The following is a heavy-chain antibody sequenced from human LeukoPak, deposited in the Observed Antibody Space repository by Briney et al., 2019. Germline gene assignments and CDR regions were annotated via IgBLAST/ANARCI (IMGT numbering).Heavy chain of an antibody. CDR1: GGSFSGNY. J-gene: IGHJ5*02. Sequence: SETLSLTCTVYGGSFSGNYYWSWIRQPPGKGLEWIGEINHSGSTNYNPSLKSRVTISLDTSQNQFSLELNSVTAADTSAYYCARVGSGGWYLNWFDPWGQGTLVTVSS. V-gene: IGHV4-34*01. CDR2: INHSGST. CDR3: ARVGSGGWYLNWFDP. D-gene: IGHD6-19*01.